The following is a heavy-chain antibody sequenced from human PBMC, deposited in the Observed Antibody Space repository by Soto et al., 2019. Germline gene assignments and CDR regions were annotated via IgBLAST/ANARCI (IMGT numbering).Heavy chain of an antibody. J-gene: IGHJ1*01. CDR2: INPNSGGT. D-gene: IGHD5-18*01. CDR1: GYTFTGYY. V-gene: IGHV1-2*02. Sequence: GSVKVCFKASGYTFTGYYMHLVRQAPGQGLEWMGWINPNSGGTNYAQKFQGRVTMTRDTSISTAYMELSRLRSDDTAVYYCARTSFTKTKGEIQPPSLWGQGTLVTVSS. CDR3: ARTSFTKTKGEIQPPSL.